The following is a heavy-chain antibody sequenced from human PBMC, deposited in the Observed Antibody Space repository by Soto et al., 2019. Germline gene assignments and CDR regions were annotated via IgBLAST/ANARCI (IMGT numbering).Heavy chain of an antibody. CDR2: IYHSGST. D-gene: IGHD6-19*01. J-gene: IGHJ5*02. Sequence: PSETLSLTCSVSGDSISGYFHYWGWIRQPPGKGLEWIGSIYHSGSTYYNPSLKSRVTISVDTSKNQFSLKLSSVTAADTAVYYCARERSPPGWSRAWFDPWGQGTLVTVSS. V-gene: IGHV4-38-2*02. CDR1: GDSISGYFHY. CDR3: ARERSPPGWSRAWFDP.